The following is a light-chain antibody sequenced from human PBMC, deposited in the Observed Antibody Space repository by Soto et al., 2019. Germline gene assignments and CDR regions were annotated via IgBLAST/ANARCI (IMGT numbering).Light chain of an antibody. Sequence: QSALTQPPSASGSPGQSVTISCTGTSSDVGGYNYVSWYQQYPGRAPKLMIYEVTKRPSGVPDRFSGSKSGNTASLTVSGLQAEEEAAYYYSTYAAGNNFFVVFGGGTKLTVL. CDR2: EVT. J-gene: IGLJ3*02. CDR3: STYAAGNNFFVV. CDR1: SSDVGGYNY. V-gene: IGLV2-8*01.